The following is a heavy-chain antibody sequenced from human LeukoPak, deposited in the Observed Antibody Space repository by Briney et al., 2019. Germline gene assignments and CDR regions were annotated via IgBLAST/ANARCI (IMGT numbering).Heavy chain of an antibody. J-gene: IGHJ5*02. CDR1: GYTFTGYY. CDR3: ARDSSIRGYYGSGSYYNRWFDP. CDR2: INPNSGGT. V-gene: IGHV1-2*02. Sequence: ASVKVSCKASGYTFTGYYMHWVRQAPGQGLEWMGWINPNSGGTNYAQKFQGRVTMTRDTSLSTAYMELSRLRSDDTAVYYCARDSSIRGYYGSGSYYNRWFDPWGQGTLVTVSS. D-gene: IGHD3-10*01.